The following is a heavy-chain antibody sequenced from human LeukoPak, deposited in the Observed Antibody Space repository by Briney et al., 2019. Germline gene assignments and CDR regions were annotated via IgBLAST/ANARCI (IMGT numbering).Heavy chain of an antibody. Sequence: AGRSLRLSCAASGFTFSSYSMHWVRRVPGKGLDWVTRISYDASEKYYADSVKGRFTISRDNSKNTQHLQMTSLRTEDTALYYCARDNGEGYFGSGSFDYWGQGILVIVSS. CDR2: ISYDASEK. D-gene: IGHD3-10*01. V-gene: IGHV3-30*04. J-gene: IGHJ4*02. CDR3: ARDNGEGYFGSGSFDY. CDR1: GFTFSSYS.